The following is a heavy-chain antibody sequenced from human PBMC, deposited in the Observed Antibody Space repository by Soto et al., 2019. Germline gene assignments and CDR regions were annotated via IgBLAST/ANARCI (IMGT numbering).Heavy chain of an antibody. D-gene: IGHD6-19*01. CDR1: GGTFSSYA. Sequence: QVQLVQSGAEVKKPGSSVKVSCKASGGTFSSYAISWVRQAPGQGLEWMGGIIPIFGTANYAQKFQGRVTITADESTSTAYRELSSRRSDDTAVYYRARGAVAGTRCFDYWGQRTLVTVS. J-gene: IGHJ4*02. V-gene: IGHV1-69*12. CDR3: ARGAVAGTRCFDY. CDR2: IIPIFGTA.